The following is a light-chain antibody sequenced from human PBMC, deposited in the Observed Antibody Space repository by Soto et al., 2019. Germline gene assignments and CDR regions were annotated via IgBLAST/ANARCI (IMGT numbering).Light chain of an antibody. J-gene: IGLJ2*01. CDR3: CSYAGGASVV. CDR1: SSDIGRYNL. Sequence: QSALTQPASVSGSPGQSITISCTGTSSDIGRYNLVSWYRQHPGKAPKLIIYEDIERPSGVSDRFSGSKSGNTASLTISWLQTEDGADYYCCSYAGGASVVFGGGTKLTVL. V-gene: IGLV2-23*01. CDR2: EDI.